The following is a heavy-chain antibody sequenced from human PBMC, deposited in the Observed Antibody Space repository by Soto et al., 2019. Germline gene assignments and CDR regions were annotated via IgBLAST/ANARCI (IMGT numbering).Heavy chain of an antibody. D-gene: IGHD2-15*01. J-gene: IGHJ4*02. V-gene: IGHV4-39*02. CDR1: GVSLNSGHDY. CDR2: IYYDEST. Sequence: QVQLQESGPGLLKPLETLSLTCTVSGVSLNSGHDYWVCLRQSPGKGLAWIASIYYDESTYYNPSLKRRVTIATDKNKNHFSLSLKSVTAADTAVYYCGKVLIVATRHTDVDSWGQGALVTVSS. CDR3: GKVLIVATRHTDVDS.